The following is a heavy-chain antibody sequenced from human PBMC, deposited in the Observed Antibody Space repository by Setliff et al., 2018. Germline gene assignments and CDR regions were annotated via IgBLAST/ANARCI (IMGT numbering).Heavy chain of an antibody. Sequence: GASVKVSCKTSAYTFSGYYIHWVRQAPGQGLQWMGWINPNFGATNYAPKFQGRVTMTRDPSIGTAYMELNSLRSDDTAVYYCVRLAAIPEPGAGVLGWGQGTLVTVSS. CDR3: VRLAAIPEPGAGVLG. J-gene: IGHJ4*02. CDR1: AYTFSGYY. D-gene: IGHD2-2*02. CDR2: INPNFGAT. V-gene: IGHV1-2*02.